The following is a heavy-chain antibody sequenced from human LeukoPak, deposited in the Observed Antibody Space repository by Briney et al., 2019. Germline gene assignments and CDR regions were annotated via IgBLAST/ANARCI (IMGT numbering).Heavy chain of an antibody. D-gene: IGHD2-21*02. V-gene: IGHV4-39*07. Sequence: SETLSLTCTVSGGSISSSSYYWGWIRQAPGKGLEWIATIYHSGSTYYNPSLQSRVTISVDTSKNQFSLKLSSVTAADAAVYYCARGQGFCGGDCYWGGLWFDPWGQGNLVSVSS. J-gene: IGHJ5*02. CDR3: ARGQGFCGGDCYWGGLWFDP. CDR2: IYHSGST. CDR1: GGSISSSSYY.